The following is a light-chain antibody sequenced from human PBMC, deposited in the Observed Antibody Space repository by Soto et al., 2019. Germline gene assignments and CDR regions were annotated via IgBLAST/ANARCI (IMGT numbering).Light chain of an antibody. CDR1: QSISSPY. J-gene: IGKJ2*01. Sequence: SVLTQSPGTLSLSPGEGATLSCRTSQSISSPYLAWYQQRPGQAPRLLIYAASSRATGIPDRFSGSGSGTDFTLTISRLEPEDFAVYCCQQYFGSLYTFGQGTKLEIK. V-gene: IGKV3-20*01. CDR2: AAS. CDR3: QQYFGSLYT.